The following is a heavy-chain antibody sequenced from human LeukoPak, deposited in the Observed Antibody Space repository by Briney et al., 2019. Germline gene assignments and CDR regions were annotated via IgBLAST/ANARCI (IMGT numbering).Heavy chain of an antibody. CDR1: GFTFGDYA. J-gene: IGHJ4*02. Sequence: QPGRSLRLSCTGSGFTFGDYAISWVRQAPGKGLEWVSFIRAKAYGGTTEYAASVKGRFTISRDDSKSIAYLQMNSLKTEDTALYYCSSHSSRGYSYGLDYWGQGTLVTVSS. CDR2: IRAKAYGGTT. V-gene: IGHV3-49*04. D-gene: IGHD5-18*01. CDR3: SSHSSRGYSYGLDY.